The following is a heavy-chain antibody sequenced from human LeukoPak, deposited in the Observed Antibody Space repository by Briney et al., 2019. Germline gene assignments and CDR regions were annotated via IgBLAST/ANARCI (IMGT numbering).Heavy chain of an antibody. D-gene: IGHD3-22*01. V-gene: IGHV4-59*01. CDR2: IYYSGST. J-gene: IGHJ4*02. CDR3: ARSLYDSSGHYYYFDY. CDR1: GGSISSYY. Sequence: SETLSLTCTVSGGSISSYYWSWIRQPPGKGLEWIGYIYYSGSTNYNPSLKSRVTISVDTSKNQFSLKLSSVTAADTAVYYCARSLYDSSGHYYYFDYWGQGTLVTVSS.